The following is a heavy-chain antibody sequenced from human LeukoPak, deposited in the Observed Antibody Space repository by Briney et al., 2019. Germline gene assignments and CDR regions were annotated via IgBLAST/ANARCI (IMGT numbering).Heavy chain of an antibody. Sequence: ASVKVSCKASGYTFTAYYMHWVRQAPGQGLEWMGWINPNSGGTNYAQKFQGRVTMTRDTSISTAYLDLSRLNSDDTAVYYCARDSSMDVWGQGTTVTVSS. CDR2: INPNSGGT. J-gene: IGHJ6*02. D-gene: IGHD3-3*02. CDR1: GYTFTAYY. CDR3: ARDSSMDV. V-gene: IGHV1-2*02.